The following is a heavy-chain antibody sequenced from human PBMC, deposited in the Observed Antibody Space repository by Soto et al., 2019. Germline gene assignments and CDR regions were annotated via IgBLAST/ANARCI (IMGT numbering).Heavy chain of an antibody. Sequence: GGSLRLSCTASGITLSNYWIHWVRQAPGKGLEWVSSISSSSSYIYYADSVKGRFTISRDNAKNSLYLQMNSLRAEDTAVYYCARGSFSSLGSWGKGTTVTVSS. CDR2: ISSSSSYI. D-gene: IGHD6-13*01. J-gene: IGHJ6*04. CDR3: ARGSFSSLGS. CDR1: GITLSNYW. V-gene: IGHV3-21*01.